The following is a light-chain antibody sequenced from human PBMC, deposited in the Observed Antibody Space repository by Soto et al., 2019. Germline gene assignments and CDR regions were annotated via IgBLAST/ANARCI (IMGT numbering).Light chain of an antibody. Sequence: QSVLTQPASVSGSPGQSITISCTGTSSDVGGYNYVSWYQQLPGKAPKLMIYDVSTRPSGVSNRFSGSKSGNTASLTISGLQAEDEADYYCTSYTITSTYVFGTGTKLTVL. CDR1: SSDVGGYNY. J-gene: IGLJ1*01. CDR3: TSYTITSTYV. V-gene: IGLV2-14*01. CDR2: DVS.